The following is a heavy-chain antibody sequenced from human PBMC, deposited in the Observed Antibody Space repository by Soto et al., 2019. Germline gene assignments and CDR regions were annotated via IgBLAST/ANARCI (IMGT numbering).Heavy chain of an antibody. J-gene: IGHJ4*02. CDR1: EDSVSSNSAV. Sequence: PSQTLSLTCAISEDSVSSNSAVWNWIRQSPSRGLEWLGRTYYRSQWHYEYAVFVQSRISIDPDTSKNQFSLQLNSVTPEDTAVYYCANYQRQPGGFEYWGQGTLVTVSS. CDR2: TYYRSQWHY. CDR3: ANYQRQPGGFEY. V-gene: IGHV6-1*01. D-gene: IGHD1-1*01.